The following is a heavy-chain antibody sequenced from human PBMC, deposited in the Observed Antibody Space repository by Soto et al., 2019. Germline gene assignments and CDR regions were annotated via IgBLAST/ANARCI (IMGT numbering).Heavy chain of an antibody. V-gene: IGHV4-59*01. Sequence: SETLSLTCTVYGGCISSYYWSWIRQPPGKGLEWIGFIYYSGSTNYNPSLKSRVTISVDTSKNQFSLKLSSVTAADTAVYYCARGGGFLRGKYYDFWSGYWRGFDYWGQGTLVTVSS. D-gene: IGHD3-3*01. CDR2: IYYSGST. CDR1: GGCISSYY. J-gene: IGHJ4*02. CDR3: ARGGGFLRGKYYDFWSGYWRGFDY.